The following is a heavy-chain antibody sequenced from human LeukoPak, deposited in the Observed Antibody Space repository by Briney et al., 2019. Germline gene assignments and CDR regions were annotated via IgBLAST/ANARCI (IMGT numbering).Heavy chain of an antibody. V-gene: IGHV3-66*01. D-gene: IGHD5-12*01. CDR2: IYSGSST. Sequence: GGSLRLSCAASGLTVSSNYMSWVRQAPGKGLEWVSLIYSGSSTYYADSVKGRFIISRDKSKNTLYLQMSSLRVEDTAVYYCAMGAIVATIDYWGQGTLVTVSS. CDR1: GLTVSSNY. J-gene: IGHJ4*02. CDR3: AMGAIVATIDY.